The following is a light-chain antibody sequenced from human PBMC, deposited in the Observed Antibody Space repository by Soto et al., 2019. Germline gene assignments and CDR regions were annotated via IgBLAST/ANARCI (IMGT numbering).Light chain of an antibody. CDR3: SSYAGSNNLI. Sequence: QSVLTQPPSASGSPGQSVTISCTGTSSDLGDYDYVSWYQQHPGKAPKLLIYEVNERPSGVPDRFSGSKSGNTASLTVTGLQAEDEADYYCSSYAGSNNLIFGGGNKLTVL. J-gene: IGLJ2*01. CDR1: SSDLGDYDY. V-gene: IGLV2-8*01. CDR2: EVN.